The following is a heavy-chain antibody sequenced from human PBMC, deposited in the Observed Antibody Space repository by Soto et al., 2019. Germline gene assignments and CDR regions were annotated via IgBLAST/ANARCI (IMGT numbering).Heavy chain of an antibody. D-gene: IGHD6-13*01. CDR3: ARGIGIAPPWFDP. Sequence: GGSLRLSCAASGFTFSSYWMHWVRQAPGKGLVWVSRINSDGSSTSYADSVKGRFTISRDNAKKTLYLQMNSLRAEDTAVYYCARGIGIAPPWFDPWGQGTLVTVSS. V-gene: IGHV3-74*01. CDR2: INSDGSST. J-gene: IGHJ5*02. CDR1: GFTFSSYW.